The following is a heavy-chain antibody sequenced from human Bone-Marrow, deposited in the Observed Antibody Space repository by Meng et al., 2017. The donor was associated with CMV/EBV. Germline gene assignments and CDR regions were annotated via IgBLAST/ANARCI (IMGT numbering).Heavy chain of an antibody. V-gene: IGHV3-49*04. CDR2: IRRKPYGGTT. CDR1: GFTFGDYA. CDR3: TRWHSGSNFDL. Sequence: GESLKISCTASGFTFGDYAMSWVRQAPGKGLEWVGFIRRKPYGGTTEYAASVKGRLSISRDDSKSIAYLQMNSLKIEDTAVYYCTRWHSGSNFDLWGQGNLVTVSS. J-gene: IGHJ4*02. D-gene: IGHD1-26*01.